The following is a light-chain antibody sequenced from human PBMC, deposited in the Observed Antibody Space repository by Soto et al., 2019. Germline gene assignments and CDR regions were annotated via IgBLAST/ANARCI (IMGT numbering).Light chain of an antibody. J-gene: IGLJ3*02. CDR1: SSDVGGYNY. CDR3: SSYTSSSTPLV. CDR2: DVT. Sequence: QSVLTQPASVSGSPGQSITISCTGTSSDVGGYNYVSWYQQRPGKAPKLMIYDVTNRPSGVSNRFSGSKSGNTASLTISGLQAEDEADYYCSSYTSSSTPLVFGGGTQLTVL. V-gene: IGLV2-14*01.